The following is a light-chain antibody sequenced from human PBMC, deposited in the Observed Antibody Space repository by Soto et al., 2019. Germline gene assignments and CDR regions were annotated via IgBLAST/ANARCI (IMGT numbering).Light chain of an antibody. V-gene: IGKV3-15*01. CDR2: DVS. CDR1: QGVTTN. Sequence: EIVMTQSPASLSVSPCERVTLSSRAGQGVTTNFAWYQQKSGQSPRLLIYDVSTRATGVPARFSGTGSETDFTLTISGLQSEDSAVYFCQQYNNWPFSFGQGTRLEIK. J-gene: IGKJ5*01. CDR3: QQYNNWPFS.